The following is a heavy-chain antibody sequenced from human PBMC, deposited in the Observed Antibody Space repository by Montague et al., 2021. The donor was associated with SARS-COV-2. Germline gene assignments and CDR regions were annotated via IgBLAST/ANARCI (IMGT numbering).Heavy chain of an antibody. J-gene: IGHJ3*01. CDR2: ISRGSSYI. CDR1: GFTFSSYT. V-gene: IGHV3-21*01. D-gene: IGHD6-13*01. CDR3: ASSIPGAGVGDAFDV. Sequence: SLRLSCAASGFTFSSYTLNWVRQAPGKGLERVSSISRGSSYIHYADSVKGRFTISRDNAENSLYLQMNSLRAEDTAVYYCASSIPGAGVGDAFDVWGQGTIGTVSS.